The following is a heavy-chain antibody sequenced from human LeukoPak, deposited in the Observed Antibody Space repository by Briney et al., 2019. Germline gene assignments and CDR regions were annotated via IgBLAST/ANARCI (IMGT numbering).Heavy chain of an antibody. CDR3: ATNLRCPRDAFDI. D-gene: IGHD4-17*01. CDR2: FDPEDGET. CDR1: GYTLTELS. Sequence: ASVKVSCKVSGYTLTELSMHWVRPAPGKGLEWMGGFDPEDGETIYAQKFQGRVTMTEDTSTDTAYMELSSLRSGDTAVYYCATNLRCPRDAFDIWGQGTMVTVSS. J-gene: IGHJ3*02. V-gene: IGHV1-24*01.